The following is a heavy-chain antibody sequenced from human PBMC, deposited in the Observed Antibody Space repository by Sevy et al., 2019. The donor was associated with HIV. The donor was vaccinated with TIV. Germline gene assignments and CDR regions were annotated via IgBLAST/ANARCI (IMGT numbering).Heavy chain of an antibody. D-gene: IGHD3-10*01. CDR1: GYSISSGYY. CDR2: IYHSGST. J-gene: IGHJ5*02. CDR3: ARARSITMVRGELYNWFDP. Sequence: SETLSLTCTVSGYSISSGYYWGWIRQPPGKGLEWIGSIYHSGSTYYNPSLKSRVTISVDTSKNQFSLKLSSVTAAATAVYYCARARSITMVRGELYNWFDPWGQGTLVTVSS. V-gene: IGHV4-38-2*02.